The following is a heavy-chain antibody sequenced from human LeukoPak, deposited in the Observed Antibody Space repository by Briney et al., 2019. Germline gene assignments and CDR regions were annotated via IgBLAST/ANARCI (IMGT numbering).Heavy chain of an antibody. CDR2: FDPEDGET. V-gene: IGHV1-24*01. CDR3: ATVKGFSGSPTGGFDP. J-gene: IGHJ5*02. D-gene: IGHD3-10*01. CDR1: GYTLTELS. Sequence: PWASVKVSCKVSGYTLTELSMHWVRQAPGKGLEWMGGFDPEDGETIYTQTFQGRVTMTEDTSTDTAYMELSSLRSEDTAVYYCATVKGFSGSPTGGFDPWGQGTLVTVSS.